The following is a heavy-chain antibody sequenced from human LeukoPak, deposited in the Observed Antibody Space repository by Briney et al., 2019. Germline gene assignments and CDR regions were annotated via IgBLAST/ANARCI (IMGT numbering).Heavy chain of an antibody. D-gene: IGHD3-22*01. CDR3: TTGYYYDSSGYYLSAFDI. J-gene: IGHJ3*02. Sequence: GGSLRLSCAASGFTFSNAWMSWVRQAPGKGLEWVGRIKSKTDGGTTDYAAPVKGRFTISRDDSKNTLYLQMNSLKTEDTAVYYCTTGYYYDSSGYYLSAFDIWGQGTTVTVSS. CDR1: GFTFSNAW. CDR2: IKSKTDGGTT. V-gene: IGHV3-15*01.